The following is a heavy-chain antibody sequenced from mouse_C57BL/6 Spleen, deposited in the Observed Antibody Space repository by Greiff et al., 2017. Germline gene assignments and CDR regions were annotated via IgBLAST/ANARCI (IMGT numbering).Heavy chain of an antibody. CDR3: EREVYFDY. Sequence: EVKLMESEGGLVQPGSSMKLSCTASGFTFSDYYMAWVRQVPEKGLEWVANINYDGSSTYYLDSLKSRFTISRDNAKNILYLQMSSLKSEDTATCYCEREVYFDYWGQGTTLTVAS. V-gene: IGHV5-16*01. CDR2: INYDGSST. CDR1: GFTFSDYY. J-gene: IGHJ2*01.